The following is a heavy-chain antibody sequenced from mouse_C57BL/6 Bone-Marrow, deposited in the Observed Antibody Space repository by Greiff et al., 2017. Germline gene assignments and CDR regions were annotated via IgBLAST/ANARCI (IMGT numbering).Heavy chain of an antibody. Sequence: QVQLKQSGPELVKPGASVKISCKASGYSFPSYYIHWVKQRPGQGLEWIGWIYPGSGNTKYNEKFKGKATLTADTSSSTAYMQLSSLTSEDSAVYYCALGRAWFAYWGQGTLVTVSA. CDR1: GYSFPSYY. CDR2: IYPGSGNT. D-gene: IGHD4-1*01. CDR3: ALGRAWFAY. V-gene: IGHV1-66*01. J-gene: IGHJ3*01.